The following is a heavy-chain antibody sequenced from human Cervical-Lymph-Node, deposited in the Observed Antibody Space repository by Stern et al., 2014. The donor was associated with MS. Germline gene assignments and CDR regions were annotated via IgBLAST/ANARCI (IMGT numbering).Heavy chain of an antibody. CDR1: GYRFTNSC. D-gene: IGHD4-11*01. J-gene: IGHJ4*02. V-gene: IGHV5-51*01. Sequence: EVQLVESGAGVKRPGQSLKISCRASGYRFTNSCVAWVRQKPGNGLDWIGIIHPGDSEVRYSPSFQGRVTMSVDRSINTAYLQWSSLQPSDTAMYYCARQLGHSNFLHYWGQGVLVTVSS. CDR3: ARQLGHSNFLHY. CDR2: IHPGDSEV.